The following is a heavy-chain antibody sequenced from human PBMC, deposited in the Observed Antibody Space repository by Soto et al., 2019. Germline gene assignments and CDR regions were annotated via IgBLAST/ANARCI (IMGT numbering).Heavy chain of an antibody. CDR3: ARLGGYCSTTSCYGHYGMDV. V-gene: IGHV4-39*01. CDR1: GGSISSSRCH. D-gene: IGHD2-2*01. CDR2: IKYSGTT. J-gene: IGHJ6*02. Sequence: SETLSLTCTVSGGSISSSRCHWGWIRQPPGKGLEWIASIKYSGTTFYNPSLKSRVTLSVDTSKNQFALKLSSVTAADTAVYYCARLGGYCSTTSCYGHYGMDVWGQGTTVTVSS.